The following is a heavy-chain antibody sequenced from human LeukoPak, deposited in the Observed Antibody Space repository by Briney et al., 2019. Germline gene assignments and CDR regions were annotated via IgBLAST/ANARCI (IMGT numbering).Heavy chain of an antibody. D-gene: IGHD3-22*01. J-gene: IGHJ4*02. CDR3: ARVFTDSSSYNGIDY. CDR2: IYYSGST. Sequence: SETLSLTCTVSGGSISSYYWSWIRQPPGKGLEWIGYIYYSGSTNYNPSLKSRVTISVDTSKNQFSLKLSSVTAADTAVYYCARVFTDSSSYNGIDYWGQGTLVTVSS. V-gene: IGHV4-59*01. CDR1: GGSISSYY.